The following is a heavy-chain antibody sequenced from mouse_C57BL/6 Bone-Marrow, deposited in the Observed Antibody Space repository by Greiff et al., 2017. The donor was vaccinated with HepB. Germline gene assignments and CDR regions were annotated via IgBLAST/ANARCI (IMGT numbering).Heavy chain of an antibody. D-gene: IGHD3-1*01. CDR3: ERRRGQLAFAD. V-gene: IGHV1-19*01. J-gene: IGHJ3*01. Sequence: VQLQQSGPVLVKPGASVKMSCKASGYTFTDYYMNWVKQSHGKSLEWMGVNNPYNGGTSYNQKFKGKATLTVDTSSSTAYMELNSLTAEDSAVYYCERRRGQLAFADWGQGTLVTVS. CDR2: NNPYNGGT. CDR1: GYTFTDYY.